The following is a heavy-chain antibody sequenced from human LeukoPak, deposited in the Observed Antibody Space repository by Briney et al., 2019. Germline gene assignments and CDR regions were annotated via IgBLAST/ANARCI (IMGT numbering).Heavy chain of an antibody. CDR3: AKARYNWNYEVLDY. J-gene: IGHJ4*02. Sequence: GGSLRRSCAASGFTFSSYAMSWVRQAPGKGLEWVSAISGSGGSTYYADSVKGRFTISRDNSKNTLDLQMNSLRAEDTAVYYCAKARYNWNYEVLDYWGQGTLVTVTS. CDR1: GFTFSSYA. CDR2: ISGSGGST. D-gene: IGHD1-7*01. V-gene: IGHV3-23*01.